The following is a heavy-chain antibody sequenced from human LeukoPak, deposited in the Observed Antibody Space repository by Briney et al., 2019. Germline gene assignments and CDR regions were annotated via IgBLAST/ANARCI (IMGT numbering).Heavy chain of an antibody. D-gene: IGHD4-17*01. Sequence: AGGSLRLSCAASGFTFSNPWMSWVRQAPGKGLEWVGRIKSKTDGGATEYAAAVQGRFTISRDDSKNTLYLQMNSLKTEDTAVYHCTTYGDYEGSSDHWGQGTLVTVSS. J-gene: IGHJ5*02. CDR2: IKSKTDGGAT. CDR1: GFTFSNPW. V-gene: IGHV3-15*01. CDR3: TTYGDYEGSSDH.